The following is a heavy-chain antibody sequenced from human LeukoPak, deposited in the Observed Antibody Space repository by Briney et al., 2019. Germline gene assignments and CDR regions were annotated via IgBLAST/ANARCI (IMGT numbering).Heavy chain of an antibody. CDR1: GYSISSGYY. V-gene: IGHV4-38-2*01. Sequence: PSETLSLTCAVSGYSISSGYYWGWIRQPPGKGLEWIGSIYHSGSTYYSPSLKSRVTILVDTSKNQFSLKLSSVTAADTAVYYCARVIDIPYYYGMDVWGKGTTVTVSS. D-gene: IGHD3-16*02. CDR2: IYHSGST. CDR3: ARVIDIPYYYGMDV. J-gene: IGHJ6*04.